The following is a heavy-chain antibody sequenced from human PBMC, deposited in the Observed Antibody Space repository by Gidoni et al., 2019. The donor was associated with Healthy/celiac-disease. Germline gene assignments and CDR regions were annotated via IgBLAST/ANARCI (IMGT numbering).Heavy chain of an antibody. CDR3: AKAYIGSYPVMVYFDY. Sequence: EVQLLESGGGLVQPGGSLRLSCAASGFTFSSYAMSWVRQAPGKGLEWVSAISGSGGSTYYADSVKGRFTISRDNSKNTLYLQMNSLRAEDTAVYYCAKAYIGSYPVMVYFDYWGQGTLVTVSS. J-gene: IGHJ4*02. D-gene: IGHD1-26*01. V-gene: IGHV3-23*01. CDR2: ISGSGGST. CDR1: GFTFSSYA.